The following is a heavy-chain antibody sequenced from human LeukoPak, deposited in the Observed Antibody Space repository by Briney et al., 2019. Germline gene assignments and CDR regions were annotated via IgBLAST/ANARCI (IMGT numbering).Heavy chain of an antibody. D-gene: IGHD2-21*01. CDR2: ISAYNGNT. J-gene: IGHJ4*02. V-gene: IGHV1-18*01. CDR3: ARDHGHKSVDY. Sequence: GASVKVSCKASGYTFSSYGISWLRQAPGQGLEWMGWISAYNGNTNYAQKFQRRVTMTTDTSTSTLYMEVRSLRSDDTAVYYCARDHGHKSVDYWGQGTLVTVSS. CDR1: GYTFSSYG.